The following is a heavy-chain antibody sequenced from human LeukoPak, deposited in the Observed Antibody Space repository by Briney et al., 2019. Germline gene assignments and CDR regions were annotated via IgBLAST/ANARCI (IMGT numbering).Heavy chain of an antibody. CDR3: VKDRWIQLWGNFDY. J-gene: IGHJ4*02. CDR1: GFTFSTYA. Sequence: PGGSLRLSCSASGFTFSTYAMHWVRQAAGKGLEYVSAISSNGGSTYYADSVKGRFTISRDNYKNILYLQMSSLRAEDTAVYYCVKDRWIQLWGNFDYGGQGTLVTVSA. V-gene: IGHV3-64D*06. D-gene: IGHD5-18*01. CDR2: ISSNGGST.